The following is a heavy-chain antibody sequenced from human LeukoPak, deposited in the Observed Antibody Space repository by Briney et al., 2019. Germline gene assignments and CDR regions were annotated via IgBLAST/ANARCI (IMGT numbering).Heavy chain of an antibody. J-gene: IGHJ6*03. D-gene: IGHD6-19*01. CDR2: IYPGDSDT. CDR1: GYSFTSYW. Sequence: GKSLKISCKGSGYSFTSYWIGWVRQMPGKGLEWMGIIYPGDSDTRYSPSFQGQVTISADKSISTAYLQWSSLKASDTAMYYCARKLVAGIDRNYYYYMDVWGKGTTVTVSS. V-gene: IGHV5-51*01. CDR3: ARKLVAGIDRNYYYYMDV.